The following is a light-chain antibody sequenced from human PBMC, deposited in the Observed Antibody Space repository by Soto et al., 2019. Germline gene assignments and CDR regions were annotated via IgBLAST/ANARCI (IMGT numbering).Light chain of an antibody. CDR1: QSIRTY. V-gene: IGKV1-39*01. CDR3: QQTYSTLGS. Sequence: DIQVTQSPSSLSASVGDRVTITCRASQSIRTYLNWYQQRPGKPPKLLIHTASTLQSGVPSRFSGSGSGTDLTLTISSLQPEDFATYYCQQTYSTLGSFGQGTKLEIK. J-gene: IGKJ2*04. CDR2: TAS.